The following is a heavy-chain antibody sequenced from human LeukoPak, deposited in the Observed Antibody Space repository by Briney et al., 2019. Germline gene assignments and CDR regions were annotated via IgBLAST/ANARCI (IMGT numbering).Heavy chain of an antibody. CDR2: ISYDGSKQ. CDR3: ARGTTYYFDY. D-gene: IGHD1-7*01. J-gene: IGHJ4*02. Sequence: GGSLRLSCAASGFTFSSYAVHWVRQAPGKGLEWVAVISYDGSKQYYADSVKGRFTISRDNSKNTLYLQMNSLRAEDTAVFYCARGTTYYFDYWGQETLVTVSS. CDR1: GFTFSSYA. V-gene: IGHV3-30-3*01.